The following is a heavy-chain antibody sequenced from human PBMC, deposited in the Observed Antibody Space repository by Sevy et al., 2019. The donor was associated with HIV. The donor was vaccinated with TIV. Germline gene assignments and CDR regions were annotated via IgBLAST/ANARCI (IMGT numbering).Heavy chain of an antibody. CDR2: ISYDGSNK. CDR1: GFTFSDYS. V-gene: IGHV3-30-3*01. Sequence: GGSLRLSCAASGFTFSDYSMHWVRQAPGKGLEWVATISYDGSNKHYADSVKGRFTLSRDNSKSSLFLQMNSLRAGDTAVYYCALERLSSNVAEYFQNWGQGTLVTVSS. J-gene: IGHJ1*01. CDR3: ALERLSSNVAEYFQN. D-gene: IGHD1-1*01.